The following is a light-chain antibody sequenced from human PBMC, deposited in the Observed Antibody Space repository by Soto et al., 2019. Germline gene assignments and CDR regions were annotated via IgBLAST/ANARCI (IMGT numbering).Light chain of an antibody. J-gene: IGLJ1*01. CDR2: YDD. CDR1: SSNIGKNA. Sequence: QAVVTQPPSVSEAPRQRVTISCSGSSSNIGKNAVNWYQQVPGKPPKLLIYYDDLLPSGVSARFSGSKSGTSASLAISGLQSEDEADYYCGAWDDSLSDYVFGTGIKLTVL. V-gene: IGLV1-36*01. CDR3: GAWDDSLSDYV.